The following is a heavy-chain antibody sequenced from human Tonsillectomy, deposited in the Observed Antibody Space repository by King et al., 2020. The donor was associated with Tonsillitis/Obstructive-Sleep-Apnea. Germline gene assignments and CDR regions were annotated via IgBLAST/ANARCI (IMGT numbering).Heavy chain of an antibody. CDR2: ISGSGVST. Sequence: VQLVESGGGLVQPGGSLRLSCAASGFTFSNYAMSWVRQAPGKGLEWVSAISGSGVSTYYADSVKGRFTISRDNSKNTLVLQMTSLRAEDAAVYYCAKEAGYADIGGYYYYYMDVWGKGTTVTVSS. CDR3: AKEAGYADIGGYYYYYMDV. CDR1: GFTFSNYA. V-gene: IGHV3-23*04. J-gene: IGHJ6*03. D-gene: IGHD3-16*01.